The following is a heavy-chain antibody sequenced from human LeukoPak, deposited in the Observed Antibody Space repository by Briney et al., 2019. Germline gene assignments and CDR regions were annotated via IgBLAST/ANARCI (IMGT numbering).Heavy chain of an antibody. CDR3: ARSRYSGSWYFDL. V-gene: IGHV4-4*07. CDR1: GGSISSYY. Sequence: PSETLSLTFTCSGGSISSYYWNWIRPPAGKGLDCIGRIYSSGSTNYSPSLHSRVTMSVDTSKHQFSLKLNSVTAADTAVYYCARSRYSGSWYFDLWGRGTLVTVSS. D-gene: IGHD1-26*01. CDR2: IYSSGST. J-gene: IGHJ2*01.